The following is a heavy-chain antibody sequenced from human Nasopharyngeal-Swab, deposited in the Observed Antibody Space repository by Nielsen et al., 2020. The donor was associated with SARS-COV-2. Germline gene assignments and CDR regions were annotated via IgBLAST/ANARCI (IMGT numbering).Heavy chain of an antibody. CDR1: GFTFSSYA. Sequence: GGSLRLSCAASGFTFSSYAMHWVRQAPGKGLEWVAVISYDGSNKYYADSVKGRFTISRDNSKNTLYLQMNSLRADDTAVYYCARDRSTAELLWFGELLYGAFDIWGQGTMVTVSS. CDR3: ARDRSTAELLWFGELLYGAFDI. D-gene: IGHD3-10*01. CDR2: ISYDGSNK. V-gene: IGHV3-30-3*01. J-gene: IGHJ3*02.